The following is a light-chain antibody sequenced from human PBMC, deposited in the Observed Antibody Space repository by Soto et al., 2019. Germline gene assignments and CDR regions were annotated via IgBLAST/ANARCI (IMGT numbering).Light chain of an antibody. J-gene: IGLJ1*01. Sequence: QSVLTQPASVSGSPGQSITISCTGTSSDGGGYNYVSWYQQHPGKAPKLMIYDASNRPSGVSNRFSGSKSGNTASLTISGLQAEDEGDYYCSSYTSSSTPVFGTGTKVTDL. V-gene: IGLV2-14*01. CDR2: DAS. CDR1: SSDGGGYNY. CDR3: SSYTSSSTPV.